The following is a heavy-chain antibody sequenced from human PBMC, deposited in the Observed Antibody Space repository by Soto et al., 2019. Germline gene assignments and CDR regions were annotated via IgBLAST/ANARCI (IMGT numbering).Heavy chain of an antibody. CDR2: ISHGGIRK. CDR3: VKSRGGNNFDFFD. J-gene: IGHJ4*02. V-gene: IGHV3-30*18. CDR1: GLSFSDSG. Sequence: GGTLRLSCAAAGLSFSDSGMHSVRQGPGKGLEGVAAISHGGIRKNYAVAVKGRFTISRDNSKKTVYLHLSSLSADDTAVYYCVKSRGGNNFDFFDWGQGVLVTVSS. D-gene: IGHD5-12*01.